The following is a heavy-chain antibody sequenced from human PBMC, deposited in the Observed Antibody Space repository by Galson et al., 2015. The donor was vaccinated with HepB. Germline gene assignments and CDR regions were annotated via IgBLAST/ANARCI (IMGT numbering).Heavy chain of an antibody. CDR1: GFTFSDYN. CDR3: ARYRGGELGFDP. CDR2: ISGSSSYI. V-gene: IGHV3-21*01. Sequence: SLRLSCAASGFTFSDYNMNWVRQAPGKGLEWVSCISGSSSYINYADSVKGRFPISRDNAKNFLYLQLNSLRAEDTAVYYCARYRGGELGFDPWGQGTQVTVSS. D-gene: IGHD2-21*01. J-gene: IGHJ5*02.